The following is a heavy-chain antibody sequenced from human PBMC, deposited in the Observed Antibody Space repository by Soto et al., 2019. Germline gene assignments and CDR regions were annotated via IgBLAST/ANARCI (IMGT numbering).Heavy chain of an antibody. Sequence: QVQLQESGPGLVKPSGTLSLTCAVSGSSISSSNWWSWVRQPPGKGLEWIGEIYHSGSTNYNPSRKXXVTISVAKSRNQFSLKFSPVTAADTAVYYCARRWGEGRVDYWGQGTLVTVSS. CDR3: ARRWGEGRVDY. CDR2: IYHSGST. CDR1: GSSISSSNW. D-gene: IGHD3-10*01. J-gene: IGHJ4*02. V-gene: IGHV4-4*02.